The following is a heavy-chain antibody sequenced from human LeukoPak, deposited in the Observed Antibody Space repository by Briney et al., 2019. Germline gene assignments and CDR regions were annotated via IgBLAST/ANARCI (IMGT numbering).Heavy chain of an antibody. D-gene: IGHD4-17*01. CDR2: IIPIFGTA. CDR1: GGTFSSYA. V-gene: IGHV1-69*05. J-gene: IGHJ6*03. CDR3: ARDLRDPDYYYMDV. Sequence: SVKVSCKASGGTFSSYAISWVRQAPGQRLEWMGGIIPIFGTANYAQKFQGRVTITTDESTSTAYMELSSLRSEDTAVYYCARDLRDPDYYYMDVWGKGTTVTVSS.